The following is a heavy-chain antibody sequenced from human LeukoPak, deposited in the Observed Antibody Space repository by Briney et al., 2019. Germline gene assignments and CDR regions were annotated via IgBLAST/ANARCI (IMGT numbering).Heavy chain of an antibody. CDR2: ISYRGST. J-gene: IGHJ4*02. CDR1: GGSVTSGSYY. D-gene: IGHD3-10*01. Sequence: PSETLSLTCSVSGGSVTSGSYYWSWIRQPPGKELEWIGYISYRGSTNYNPSLKSRVTISVDTSKNQFSLKLTSVTAADTAVYYCARDPRASGYFDYWGQGTLVTVSS. V-gene: IGHV4-61*01. CDR3: ARDPRASGYFDY.